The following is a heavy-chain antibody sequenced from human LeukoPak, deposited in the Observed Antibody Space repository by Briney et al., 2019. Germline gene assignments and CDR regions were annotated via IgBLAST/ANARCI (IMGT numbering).Heavy chain of an antibody. CDR3: ARDRNNYDTTGSLGYGLDV. Sequence: GGSLRLSCIAPGFTFSNYEMNWVRQAPGKGLEWVSSISSGSGYIDYEDSVKGRFTISRDNPRNSLHLQMNSLRADDTAVYYCARDRNNYDTTGSLGYGLDVWGQGTTVTVSS. V-gene: IGHV3-21*01. D-gene: IGHD3-22*01. CDR2: ISSGSGYI. CDR1: GFTFSNYE. J-gene: IGHJ6*02.